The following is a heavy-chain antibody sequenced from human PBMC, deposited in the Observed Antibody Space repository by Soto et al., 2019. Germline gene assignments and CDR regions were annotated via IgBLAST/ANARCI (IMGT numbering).Heavy chain of an antibody. Sequence: PGGSLRLSCAASGFTFSSYAMSWVRQAPGKGLEWVSGLSGSGGSTYYADSVKGRFTISRDNSKNTLYLQMNSLRAEDTAVYYCAKGPPGGFGEPFYYYYGLDVWGQGPTVTVSS. J-gene: IGHJ6*02. CDR3: AKGPPGGFGEPFYYYYGLDV. CDR2: LSGSGGST. D-gene: IGHD3-10*01. CDR1: GFTFSSYA. V-gene: IGHV3-23*01.